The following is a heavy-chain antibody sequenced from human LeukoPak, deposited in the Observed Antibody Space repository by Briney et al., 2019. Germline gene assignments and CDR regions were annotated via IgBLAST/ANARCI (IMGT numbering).Heavy chain of an antibody. V-gene: IGHV3-7*01. CDR1: GFTFSSYW. Sequence: GGSLRLSCAASGFTFSSYWMSWVRQAPGKGLEWVANIKQDGSEKYYVDSVKGRFTISRDNAKNSLYLQMNSLRAEDTAVYYCARDSNVDIGIGAFDYWGQGTLVTVSS. J-gene: IGHJ4*02. CDR2: IKQDGSEK. CDR3: ARDSNVDIGIGAFDY. D-gene: IGHD5-12*01.